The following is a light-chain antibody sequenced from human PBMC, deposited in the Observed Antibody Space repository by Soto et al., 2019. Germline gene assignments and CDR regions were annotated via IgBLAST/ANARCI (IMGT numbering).Light chain of an antibody. Sequence: DIQMTQSTSSLSASVGDRVTITCQASQDISNYLNWYQQKPGKAPKLLIYDASNLETGVPSRFSGSGSGTDFTLTISILQPKDIATEYCLQYDNRPYTFSQGTKLEIK. J-gene: IGKJ2*01. V-gene: IGKV1-33*01. CDR3: LQYDNRPYT. CDR2: DAS. CDR1: QDISNY.